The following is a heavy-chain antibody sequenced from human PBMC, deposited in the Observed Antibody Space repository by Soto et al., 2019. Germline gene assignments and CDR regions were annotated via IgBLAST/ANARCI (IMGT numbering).Heavy chain of an antibody. CDR2: INPSGGST. Sequence: GASVKVSCKASGYTFTSYYMHWVRQAPGQGLEWMGIINPSGGSTSYAQKFQGRVTMTRDTSTSTVYMELSSLRSEDTAVYYCASGYYDFWSGYYEDYYYGMDVWGQGTTVTVSS. CDR1: GYTFTSYY. CDR3: ASGYYDFWSGYYEDYYYGMDV. V-gene: IGHV1-46*01. J-gene: IGHJ6*02. D-gene: IGHD3-3*01.